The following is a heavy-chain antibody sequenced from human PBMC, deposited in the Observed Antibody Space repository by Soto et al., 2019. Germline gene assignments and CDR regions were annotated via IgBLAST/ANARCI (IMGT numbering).Heavy chain of an antibody. V-gene: IGHV3-33*01. J-gene: IGHJ6*02. CDR3: AREESNGYYYYGMDV. CDR1: GFTFSSYG. Sequence: QVQLVESGGGVVQPGRSLRLSCAASGFTFSSYGMHWVRQAPGKGLEWVAVIWYDGSNKYYADSVKGRFTISRDNSKNTLYLQMNSLRAEDTAVYYCAREESNGYYYYGMDVWGQGTTVTVSS. CDR2: IWYDGSNK.